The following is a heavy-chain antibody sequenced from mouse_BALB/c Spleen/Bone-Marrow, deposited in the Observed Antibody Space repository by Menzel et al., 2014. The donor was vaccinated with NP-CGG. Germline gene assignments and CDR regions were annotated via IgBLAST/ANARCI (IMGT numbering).Heavy chain of an antibody. CDR3: AISPYGNFYAMDY. D-gene: IGHD2-1*01. CDR2: VNPYNGGT. J-gene: IGHJ4*01. V-gene: IGHV1-19*01. Sequence: EVQVVESGPELVKPGASVKMSCKASGYTFTDYYMDWVKQSHGESFEWIGRVNPYNGGTSYNQKFKGKATLTVDKSSSTAYMELNSLTSEDSAVYYCAISPYGNFYAMDYWGQGTSVTVSS. CDR1: GYTFTDYY.